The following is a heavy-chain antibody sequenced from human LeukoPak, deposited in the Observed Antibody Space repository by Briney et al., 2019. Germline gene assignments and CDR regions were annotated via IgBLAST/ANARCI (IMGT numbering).Heavy chain of an antibody. CDR2: IKYEGIET. D-gene: IGHD2-2*01. V-gene: IGHV3-7*01. CDR1: GFTFITYL. Sequence: GGALRLSCAAPGFTFITYLRAWVRQAPGKGLEWVAHIKYEGIETYYVDSVKGRFTISRDNAKKSLYLQMNSLRDEDTAVYYCARDLVTEPTGDWFDPWGQGTLVTVPS. CDR3: ARDLVTEPTGDWFDP. J-gene: IGHJ5*02.